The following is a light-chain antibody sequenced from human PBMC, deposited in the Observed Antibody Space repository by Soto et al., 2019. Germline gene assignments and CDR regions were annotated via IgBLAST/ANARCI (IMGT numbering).Light chain of an antibody. CDR1: QSGXSD. J-gene: IGKJ4*01. CDR3: QQRSNWFLT. V-gene: IGKV3-11*01. CDR2: DAS. Sequence: TQSPATLSVSPGERATLSCRASQSGXSDFVWYQQKPGQAPRVLXYDASNSANGIPASFSGSGSGTDFTLTISSLEPEDCAAYYWQQRSNWFLTFGGGTKVDIK.